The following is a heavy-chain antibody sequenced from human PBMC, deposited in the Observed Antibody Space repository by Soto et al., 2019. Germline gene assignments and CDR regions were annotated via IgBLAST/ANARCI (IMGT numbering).Heavy chain of an antibody. D-gene: IGHD2-15*01. CDR1: GGTFSSYT. J-gene: IGHJ6*02. CDR2: IIPILGIA. CDR3: ARDGGYAGPYGMDV. Sequence: QVQLVQSGAEVKKPGSSVKVSCKASGGTFSSYTISWVRQAPGQGLEWMGRIIPILGIANYAQKFQGRVTIPADKSTSTAYMELSSLRSEDTAVYYCARDGGYAGPYGMDVWGQGTTVTVSS. V-gene: IGHV1-69*08.